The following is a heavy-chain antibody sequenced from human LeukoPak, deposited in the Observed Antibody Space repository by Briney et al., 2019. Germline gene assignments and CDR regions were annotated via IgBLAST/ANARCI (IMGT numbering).Heavy chain of an antibody. CDR1: GGSVSDTTYY. V-gene: IGHV4-39*01. CDR3: ARLRKGRYFDYIFDF. D-gene: IGHD3-9*01. CDR2: VYYYGSI. Sequence: SETLSLTCAVSGGSVSDTTYYWGWVRQPPGKGLAWVGNVYYYGSIYNNPSLRSRVTLSVNTSKNQFSLKMSSATAADTAFYYCARLRKGRYFDYIFDFWGQGSLVTVSS. J-gene: IGHJ4*02.